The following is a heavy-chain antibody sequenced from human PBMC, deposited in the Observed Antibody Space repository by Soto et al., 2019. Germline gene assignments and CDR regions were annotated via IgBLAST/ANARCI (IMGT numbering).Heavy chain of an antibody. Sequence: GESLKISCKGSGYSFTSYWIGWVRQMPGKGLEWMGIIYPGDSDTSYSPSFQGQVTISADKSISTAYLQWSSLKASDTAMYYCARGRAADSGYYYFDYWGQGTLVTVSS. J-gene: IGHJ4*02. CDR1: GYSFTSYW. CDR3: ARGRAADSGYYYFDY. V-gene: IGHV5-51*01. CDR2: IYPGDSDT. D-gene: IGHD3-22*01.